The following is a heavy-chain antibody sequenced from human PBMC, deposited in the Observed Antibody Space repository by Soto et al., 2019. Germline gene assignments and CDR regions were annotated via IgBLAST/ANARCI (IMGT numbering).Heavy chain of an antibody. CDR3: ARDAVVYVPAATLAGYYYYGIDV. Sequence: GGSLRLSCAASGFTFSSYWMSWVRQAPGKGLEWVANIKQDGSEKYYVDSVKGRFTIASDNAKNSLYLQMNSLRAEDQAVYLCARDAVVYVPAATLAGYYYYGIDVWGQGTTVTVSS. J-gene: IGHJ6*02. V-gene: IGHV3-7*01. CDR2: IKQDGSEK. CDR1: GFTFSSYW. D-gene: IGHD2-15*01.